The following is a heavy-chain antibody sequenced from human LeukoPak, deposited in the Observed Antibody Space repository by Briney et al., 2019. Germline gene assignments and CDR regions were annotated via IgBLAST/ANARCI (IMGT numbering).Heavy chain of an antibody. D-gene: IGHD1-26*01. Sequence: SETLSLTCSVSGGSISSSSYYWGWIRQPPGKGLEWIGTFHYSGSTYYNPSLKSRVTISVNMSKNQFSLKLSSVTAADTAVYYCARGLSYGKPRFDYWGQGTLVTVSS. CDR2: FHYSGST. J-gene: IGHJ4*02. V-gene: IGHV4-39*07. CDR3: ARGLSYGKPRFDY. CDR1: GGSISSSSYY.